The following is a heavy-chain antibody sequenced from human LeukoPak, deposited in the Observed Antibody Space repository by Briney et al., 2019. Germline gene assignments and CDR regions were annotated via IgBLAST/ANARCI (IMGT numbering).Heavy chain of an antibody. CDR2: IIPIFGTA. V-gene: IGHV1-69*05. J-gene: IGHJ4*02. CDR3: ASYTAMAPYYFDY. CDR1: GGTFSSYA. Sequence: SVKVSCKASGGTFSSYAISWVRQAPGQGLEWMGGIIPIFGTANYAQKFRGRVTITTDESTSTAYMELSSLRSEDTAVYYCASYTAMAPYYFDYWGQGTLVTVSS. D-gene: IGHD5-18*01.